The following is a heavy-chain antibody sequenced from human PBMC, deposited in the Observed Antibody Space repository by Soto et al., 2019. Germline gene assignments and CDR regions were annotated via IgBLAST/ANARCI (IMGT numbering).Heavy chain of an antibody. J-gene: IGHJ5*02. D-gene: IGHD6-19*01. CDR2: IYYSGST. V-gene: IGHV4-61*01. CDR1: GGSVSSGSYY. Sequence: PSETLSLTCTVSGGSVSSGSYYWSWIRQPPGKGLEWIGYIYYSGSTNYNPSLKSRVTISVDTSKNQFSLKLRSVTAADTAVYYCERKVAGWLDTWGQGTLVTVSS. CDR3: ERKVAGWLDT.